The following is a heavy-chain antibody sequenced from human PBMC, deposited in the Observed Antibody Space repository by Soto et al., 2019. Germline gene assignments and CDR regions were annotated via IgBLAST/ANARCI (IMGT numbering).Heavy chain of an antibody. CDR1: GFTFSSYA. D-gene: IGHD3-9*01. CDR2: ISGSAGST. V-gene: IGHV3-23*01. CDR3: TKVRHYDILTGYYRYFDF. J-gene: IGHJ4*02. Sequence: GGSLRLSCAASGFTFSSYAMTWVRQAPGKGLEWVSAISGSAGSTYYADSVKGRFTISRDNSQNTLYLQMNGLRAEDTAVYYCTKVRHYDILTGYYRYFDFWGQGTLVTVSS.